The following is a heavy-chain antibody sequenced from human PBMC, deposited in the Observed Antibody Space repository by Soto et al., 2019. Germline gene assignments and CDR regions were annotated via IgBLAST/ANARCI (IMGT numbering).Heavy chain of an antibody. CDR2: INPNSGGT. CDR3: ARHFTSWQYYYYYGMDV. J-gene: IGHJ6*02. V-gene: IGHV1-2*02. Sequence: QVQLVQSGAEVKKPGASVKVSCKASGYTFTGYYMHWVRQAPGQGLEWMGWINPNSGGTNYAQKFQGRVTMTSDTSISTAYMELSRLRSDDTAVYYCARHFTSWQYYYYYGMDVWGQGTTVTVSS. CDR1: GYTFTGYY. D-gene: IGHD3-10*01.